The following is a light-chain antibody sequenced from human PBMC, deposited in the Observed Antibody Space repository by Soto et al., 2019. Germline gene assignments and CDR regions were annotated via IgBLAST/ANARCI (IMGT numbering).Light chain of an antibody. CDR2: KVS. CDR3: MQGTHWPPYT. V-gene: IGKV2-30*01. CDR1: QSLVYSDGNTY. Sequence: DVVMPQSPLSLPVTLGQPASISCRSSQSLVYSDGNTYLNWFQQMPGQSPRRLIYKVSNRDSGVPDRFSGSGSGTDFALKISRVEAEDFGVYYCMQGTHWPPYTFGQGTNLEIK. J-gene: IGKJ2*01.